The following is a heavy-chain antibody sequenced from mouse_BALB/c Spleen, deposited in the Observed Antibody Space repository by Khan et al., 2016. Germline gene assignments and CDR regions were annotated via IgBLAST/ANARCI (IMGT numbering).Heavy chain of an antibody. CDR3: ARGDGYPWFAY. Sequence: EVQLQESGPGLVKPSQSLSLTCTVSGYSFTSDYAWYWIRQLPGNQLEWMRIRSYSGSTNYNPSLKSRISITLDTSTNQFFLQLTSVTTEDTATYYCARGDGYPWFAYWGQGTLVTVSA. CDR2: RSYSGST. V-gene: IGHV3-2*02. J-gene: IGHJ3*01. CDR1: GYSFTSDYA. D-gene: IGHD2-3*01.